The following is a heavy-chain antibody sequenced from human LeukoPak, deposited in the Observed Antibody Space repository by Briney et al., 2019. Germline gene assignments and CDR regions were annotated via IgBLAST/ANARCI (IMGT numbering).Heavy chain of an antibody. CDR2: ISGNSNYI. Sequence: GGSLRLSCAASGFTFSSYAVSWVRQAPGKGLEWVSSISGNSNYIYYGDSVKGRFTISRDNAKNSLYLQMDSLRAEDTAVYYCARGDSADTGIDYWGQGTLVTVSS. CDR3: ARGDSADTGIDY. V-gene: IGHV3-21*01. J-gene: IGHJ4*02. D-gene: IGHD2-15*01. CDR1: GFTFSSYA.